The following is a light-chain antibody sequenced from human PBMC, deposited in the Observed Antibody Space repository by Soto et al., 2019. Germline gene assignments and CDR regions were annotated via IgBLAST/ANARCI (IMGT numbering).Light chain of an antibody. V-gene: IGKV1-5*01. Sequence: DIQMTQSPSTLSPSVGDRVAITCRASQRISRWLAWYQQKPGKAPKLLIYDASSLASGVPSRFSGSGSGTDFTLTITSLQPDDFLTYYCQQYVNYPYTFGQGTKLEIK. CDR2: DAS. CDR3: QQYVNYPYT. CDR1: QRISRW. J-gene: IGKJ2*01.